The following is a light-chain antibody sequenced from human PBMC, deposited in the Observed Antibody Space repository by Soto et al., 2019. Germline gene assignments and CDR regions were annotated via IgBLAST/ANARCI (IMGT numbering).Light chain of an antibody. CDR1: QSISSS. V-gene: IGKV1-39*01. J-gene: IGKJ1*01. Sequence: DLQMTQSPSSLSASVGDRVTIACRAGQSISSSFDCYRQKPGNAPNLVIHGASFLQSAVPSRFSGSGSGTDFTLTISSLQPEDLATYYCQQSYSSPPTFGQGTKVDIK. CDR3: QQSYSSPPT. CDR2: GAS.